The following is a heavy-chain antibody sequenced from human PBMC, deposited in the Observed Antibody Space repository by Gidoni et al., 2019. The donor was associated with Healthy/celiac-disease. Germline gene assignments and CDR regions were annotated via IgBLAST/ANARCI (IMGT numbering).Heavy chain of an antibody. CDR2: IWYDGSNK. D-gene: IGHD4-17*01. CDR1: GFTFSRYG. CDR3: ARDRYGAFDY. J-gene: IGHJ4*02. Sequence: VPLVESGGGVVQPGRSLSTPCPPSGFTFSRYGMHWVRQAPGKGLEGVAVIWYDGSNKYYADSVKGRFTISRDNSKNTLYLQMNSLRAEDTAVYYCARDRYGAFDYWGQGTLVTVSS. V-gene: IGHV3-33*01.